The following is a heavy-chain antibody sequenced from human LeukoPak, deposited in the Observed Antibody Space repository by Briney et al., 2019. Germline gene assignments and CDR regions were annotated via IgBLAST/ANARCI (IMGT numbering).Heavy chain of an antibody. Sequence: GGSLRLSCAVSGFTFSAFGMHWVRQAPGKGLEWVAVIYYDGSNKYYADSVKGRFTISRDNAKNSLYVQMNSLRADDSAVYYCARSSNGVYIQWGQGTLVTVSS. D-gene: IGHD2-8*01. CDR3: ARSSNGVYIQ. J-gene: IGHJ4*02. CDR2: IYYDGSNK. CDR1: GFTFSAFG. V-gene: IGHV3-33*01.